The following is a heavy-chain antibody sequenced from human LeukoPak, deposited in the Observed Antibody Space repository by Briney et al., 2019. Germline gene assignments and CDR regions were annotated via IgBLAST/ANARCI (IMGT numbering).Heavy chain of an antibody. Sequence: ASVKVSCKASGYTFTGYYMHWVRQAPGQGLEWMGWINPNSGGTNYARKFQGRVTMTRDTSISTAYMELSRLRFDDTAVYYCARDSWEQQLDFDYWGQGTLVTVSS. D-gene: IGHD6-13*01. CDR2: INPNSGGT. V-gene: IGHV1-2*02. CDR1: GYTFTGYY. J-gene: IGHJ4*02. CDR3: ARDSWEQQLDFDY.